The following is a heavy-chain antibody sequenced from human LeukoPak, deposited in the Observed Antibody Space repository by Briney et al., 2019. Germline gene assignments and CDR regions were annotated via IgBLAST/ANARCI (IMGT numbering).Heavy chain of an antibody. V-gene: IGHV4-39*07. D-gene: IGHD3-22*01. CDR2: VYYSGIT. J-gene: IGHJ4*02. Sequence: PSEALSLTCTLSRGSLSRNSEYWGWIRQPPGRGLGCLGWVYYSGITYSNPSLKSRLTISVDTSKNQFSLKLSSVTAANTAVYYCAREEEGYYDSSGYPDYWGQGTLVTVSS. CDR3: AREEEGYYDSSGYPDY. CDR1: RGSLSRNSEY.